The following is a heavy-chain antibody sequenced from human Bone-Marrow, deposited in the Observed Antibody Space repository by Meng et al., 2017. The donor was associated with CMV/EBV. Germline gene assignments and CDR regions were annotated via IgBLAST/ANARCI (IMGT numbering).Heavy chain of an antibody. CDR2: ISYDGSNK. CDR1: GFTFSSYA. CDR3: ATPSLRFLEWFTFDI. V-gene: IGHV3-30*04. D-gene: IGHD3-3*01. J-gene: IGHJ3*02. Sequence: GGSLRLSCAASGFTFSSYAMHWVRQAPGKGLEWVAVISYDGSNKYYADSVKGRFTISRDNSKNTLYLQMNSLRAEDTAVYYCATPSLRFLEWFTFDIWGQGTMVTVPS.